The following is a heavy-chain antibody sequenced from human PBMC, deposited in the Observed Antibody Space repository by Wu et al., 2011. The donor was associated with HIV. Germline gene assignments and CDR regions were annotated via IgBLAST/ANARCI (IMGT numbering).Heavy chain of an antibody. CDR3: ARAFYDAGSYSPNWFDP. CDR1: GYSFTRFD. Sequence: QVQLVQSGAEVKKPGASVKVSCKSSGYSFTRFDITWVRQAPGQGLEWMGWISVHNGDTNYAQKLQGRVTMTTDTSTSTAYMELRSLRSDDTAVYYCARAFYDAGSYSPNWFDPWGQGTLVTVSS. V-gene: IGHV1-18*01. J-gene: IGHJ5*02. CDR2: ISVHNGDT. D-gene: IGHD3-10*01.